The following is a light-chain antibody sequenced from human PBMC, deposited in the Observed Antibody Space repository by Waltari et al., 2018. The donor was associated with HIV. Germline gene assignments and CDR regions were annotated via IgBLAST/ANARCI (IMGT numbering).Light chain of an antibody. V-gene: IGLV2-8*01. CDR2: EVT. Sequence: QSALTQPPSASGSPGQSVTISCTGNSSDVGGYNYVSWYQQHPGKAPKLMIYEVTTRPSGVPDRFSGSKAGNTASLTVSGLQAEDEADYYCSSYAGSNKLLFGGGTKLTVL. CDR1: SSDVGGYNY. J-gene: IGLJ2*01. CDR3: SSYAGSNKLL.